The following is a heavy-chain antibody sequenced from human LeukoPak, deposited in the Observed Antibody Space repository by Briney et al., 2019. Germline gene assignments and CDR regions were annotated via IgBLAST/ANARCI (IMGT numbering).Heavy chain of an antibody. CDR2: IYYSGST. J-gene: IGHJ4*02. CDR1: GGSISGSSYY. CDR3: ARGLYIQLWLPDY. D-gene: IGHD5-18*01. V-gene: IGHV4-30-4*01. Sequence: PSETLSLTCTVSGGSISGSSYYWSWIRQPPGKGLEWIGYIYYSGSTYYNPSLKSRVTISVDTSKNQFSLKLSSVTAADTAVYYCARGLYIQLWLPDYWGQGTLVTVSS.